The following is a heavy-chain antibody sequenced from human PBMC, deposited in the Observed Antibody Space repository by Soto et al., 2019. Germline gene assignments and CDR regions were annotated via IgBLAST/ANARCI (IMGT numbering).Heavy chain of an antibody. Sequence: QVQLVQSGAEVKKPGSSVKVSCKASGGTFSSYAISWVRQAPGQGLEWMGGIIPIFGTANYAQKCQGRVTITADESTSTAYMELSSLRSEDTAVYYCARSLYSSYFVAKAYYFDYWGQGTLVTVSS. CDR1: GGTFSSYA. CDR3: ARSLYSSYFVAKAYYFDY. V-gene: IGHV1-69*01. CDR2: IIPIFGTA. D-gene: IGHD5-12*01. J-gene: IGHJ4*02.